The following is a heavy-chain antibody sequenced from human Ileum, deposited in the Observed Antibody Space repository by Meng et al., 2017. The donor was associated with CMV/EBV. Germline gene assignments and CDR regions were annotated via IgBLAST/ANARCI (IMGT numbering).Heavy chain of an antibody. CDR2: ITSNSNDI. J-gene: IGHJ4*02. D-gene: IGHD3-22*01. CDR1: GFAFSNYN. V-gene: IGHV3-21*01. CDR3: ARGHYDSF. Sequence: EVQLVESGGGLVKPGGSLRLSCAASGFAFSNYNMNWVRQAPGKGLEWVSSITSNSNDIYYADSVKGRFTISRDNAKNSLYLQMNSLRAEDTALYYCARGHYDSFWGRGTLVTVSS.